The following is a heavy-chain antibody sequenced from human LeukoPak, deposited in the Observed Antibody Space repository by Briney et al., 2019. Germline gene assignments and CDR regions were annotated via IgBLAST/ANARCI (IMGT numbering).Heavy chain of an antibody. CDR1: GGSINAYY. Sequence: SETLSLTCTVSGGSINAYYWSWIRQPPGKGLEWIAYVRDNGENNYNPSLKSRVAISVDTANDQISLRLNFVTAADTAIYYCARQPANTAAFDIWGLGTMVTVSS. CDR2: VRDNGEN. V-gene: IGHV4-59*08. D-gene: IGHD5-18*01. J-gene: IGHJ3*02. CDR3: ARQPANTAAFDI.